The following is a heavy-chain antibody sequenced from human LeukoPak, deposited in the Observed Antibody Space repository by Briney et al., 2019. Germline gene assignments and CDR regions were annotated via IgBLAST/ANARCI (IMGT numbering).Heavy chain of an antibody. CDR2: IRQDGSEK. D-gene: IGHD1-1*01. CDR3: ARSTAGLDY. J-gene: IGHJ4*02. V-gene: IGHV3-7*01. CDR1: GFTFSSYW. Sequence: GGSLRLSCAASGFTFSSYWMSWVPQAPGKGLEWVANIRQDGSEKYYVDSMRGRFTISRDNAKNSLYLQMSSLRAEDTAVYYCARSTAGLDYWGQGTLVTVSS.